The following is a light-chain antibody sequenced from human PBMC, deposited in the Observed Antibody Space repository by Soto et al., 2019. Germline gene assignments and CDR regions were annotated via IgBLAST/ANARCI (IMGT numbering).Light chain of an antibody. V-gene: IGKV1-5*01. CDR2: EAS. CDR1: QSVSRW. CDR3: QQFNSKVWT. J-gene: IGKJ1*01. Sequence: DIQMTQSPSTLSASVGDTVTITCRASQSVSRWLNWYQQKPGKAPRLLIYEASNLESGVPMRFSGSGSVTEFVLTITSLQPADSATYYCQQFNSKVWTFGQGTRVEI.